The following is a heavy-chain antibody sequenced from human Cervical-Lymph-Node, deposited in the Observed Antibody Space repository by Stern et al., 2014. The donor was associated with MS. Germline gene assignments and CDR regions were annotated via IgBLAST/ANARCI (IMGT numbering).Heavy chain of an antibody. CDR1: GYNFTNYW. CDR3: ARLDCSGGSCYSGDFDY. CDR2: VYPGDSDT. J-gene: IGHJ4*02. Sequence: EVHLVESGAEVKRPGESLKISCKGSGYNFTNYWIAWVRQMPGKGLEWMGIVYPGDSDTRYSPSFQGQVTISADKSINTAYLQWSSLKASDTAMYFCARLDCSGGSCYSGDFDYWGQGTLVTVSS. D-gene: IGHD2-15*01. V-gene: IGHV5-51*01.